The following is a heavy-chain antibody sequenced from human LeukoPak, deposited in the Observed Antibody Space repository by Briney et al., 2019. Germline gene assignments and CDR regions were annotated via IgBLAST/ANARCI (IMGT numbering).Heavy chain of an antibody. CDR1: GYTFTGYY. D-gene: IGHD5-24*01. Sequence: ASVKVSCKASGYTFTGYYMHWVRQAPGQGLEWMGWINPNSGGTNYAQKFQGRVTMTRDTSISTAYMELSRLRSDDTAVYYCAKGVLGMATIRGGLDYWGQGTLVTVSS. J-gene: IGHJ4*02. CDR3: AKGVLGMATIRGGLDY. V-gene: IGHV1-2*02. CDR2: INPNSGGT.